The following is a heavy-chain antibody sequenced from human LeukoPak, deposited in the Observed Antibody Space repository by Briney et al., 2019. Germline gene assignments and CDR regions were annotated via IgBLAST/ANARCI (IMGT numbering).Heavy chain of an antibody. CDR3: ARLGYSSSWTRPYWYFDL. V-gene: IGHV4-38-2*02. CDR1: GYSISSGYY. D-gene: IGHD6-13*01. CDR2: IYHSGST. J-gene: IGHJ2*01. Sequence: PSETLSLTCTVSGYSISSGYYWGWIRQPPGKGLEWIGSIYHSGSTYYNPSLKSRVTISVDTSKNQFSLKLSSVTAADTAVYYCARLGYSSSWTRPYWYFDLWGRGTLVTVSS.